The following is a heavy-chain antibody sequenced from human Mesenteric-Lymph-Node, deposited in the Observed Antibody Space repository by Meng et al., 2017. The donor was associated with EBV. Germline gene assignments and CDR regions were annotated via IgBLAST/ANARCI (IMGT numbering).Heavy chain of an antibody. CDR3: ARSRRYGGLDYWYFDL. D-gene: IGHD4-23*01. V-gene: IGHV4-34*01. CDR1: GGSFSDDD. Sequence: HQWGACLLKPSEPFALTCYFSGGSFSDDDWSWIRQPPGRGLEWIGEINHSGSTGYNPSLKSRVTISVDTSKDQFSVRLTSVTAADTAVYYCARSRRYGGLDYWYFDLWGRGTLVTVSS. CDR2: INHSGST. J-gene: IGHJ2*01.